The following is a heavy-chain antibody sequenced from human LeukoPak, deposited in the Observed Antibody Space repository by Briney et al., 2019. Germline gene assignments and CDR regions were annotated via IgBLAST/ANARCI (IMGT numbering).Heavy chain of an antibody. CDR2: IYYSGST. Sequence: SETLSLTCTVSGGSISSYYWSWIRQPPGKGLEWIGYIYYSGSTNYNPSVKSRVAMSVDTSKKQFSLKLSSVTAADTAVYYCARAYSGSYSFDYWGQGTLVTVSS. CDR1: GGSISSYY. J-gene: IGHJ4*02. V-gene: IGHV4-59*12. CDR3: ARAYSGSYSFDY. D-gene: IGHD1-26*01.